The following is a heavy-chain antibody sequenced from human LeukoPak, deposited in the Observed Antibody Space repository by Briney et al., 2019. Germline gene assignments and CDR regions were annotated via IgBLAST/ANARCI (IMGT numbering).Heavy chain of an antibody. CDR1: GYSFTSYW. Sequence: GESLKISCKGSGYSFTSYWIGWVRQAPGKGLEWVAVISYDGSNKYYADSVKGRFTISRDNSKNTLYLQMNSLRAEDTAVYYCASPYSYGYDWGQGTLVTVSS. CDR3: ASPYSYGYD. V-gene: IGHV3-30*19. CDR2: ISYDGSNK. D-gene: IGHD5-18*01. J-gene: IGHJ4*02.